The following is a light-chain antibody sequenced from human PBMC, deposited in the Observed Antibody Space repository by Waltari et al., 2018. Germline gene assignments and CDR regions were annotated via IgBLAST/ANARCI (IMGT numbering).Light chain of an antibody. CDR1: SGSISTDY. Sequence: NFLLTQPHSVSESPGKTVTISCTRSSGSISTDYVQWYQQRPGSAPTTVIYEDDQRPPGVPGRFSGSIDSSSNSASLTISGLKTEDEADYYCHSYDSSPFWVFGGGTKLTVL. V-gene: IGLV6-57*03. CDR2: EDD. CDR3: HSYDSSPFWV. J-gene: IGLJ3*02.